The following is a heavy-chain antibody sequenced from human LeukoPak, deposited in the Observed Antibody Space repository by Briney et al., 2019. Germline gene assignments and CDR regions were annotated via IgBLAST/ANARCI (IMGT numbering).Heavy chain of an antibody. CDR1: GGSISSYY. CDR3: ARGVTMIVVARVRYFDL. J-gene: IGHJ2*01. Sequence: SETLSLTCTVSGGSISSYYWSWIRQPPGKGLEWIGYIYYSGSTNYNPSLKSRVTISVDTSKNQFSLKLSSVTAADTAVYYCARGVTMIVVARVRYFDLWGRGALVTVSS. CDR2: IYYSGST. V-gene: IGHV4-59*01. D-gene: IGHD3-22*01.